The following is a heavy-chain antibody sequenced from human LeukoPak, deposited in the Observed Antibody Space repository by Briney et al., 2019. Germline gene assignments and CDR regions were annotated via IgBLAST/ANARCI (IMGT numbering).Heavy chain of an antibody. CDR2: IYPGDSDT. CDR1: GYSFTSYW. D-gene: IGHD4-23*01. J-gene: IGHJ3*02. V-gene: IGHV5-51*04. CDR3: ARDLDYGGNSNAFDI. Sequence: GESLKISCETSGYSFTSYWIAWVRQMPGKGLEWMGIIYPGDSDTRYSPSFQGQVTISADKPISTAYLQWSSLKASDTAMYYCARDLDYGGNSNAFDIWGQGTMVTVSS.